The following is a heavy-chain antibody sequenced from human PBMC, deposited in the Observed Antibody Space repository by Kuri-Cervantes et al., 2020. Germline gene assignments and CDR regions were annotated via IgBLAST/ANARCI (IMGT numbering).Heavy chain of an antibody. Sequence: GESLKISCAASGFTFSSYSMNWVRQAPGKGLEWVSYISSSSSTIYYADSAKGRFTISRDNSKNTLYLQMNSLRAEDTAVYYCAKEGAFDIWGQGTMVTVSS. CDR2: ISSSSSTI. J-gene: IGHJ3*02. V-gene: IGHV3-48*01. CDR3: AKEGAFDI. CDR1: GFTFSSYS.